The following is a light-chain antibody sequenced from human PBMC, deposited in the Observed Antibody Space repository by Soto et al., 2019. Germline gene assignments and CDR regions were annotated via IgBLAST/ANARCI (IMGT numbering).Light chain of an antibody. J-gene: IGKJ1*01. V-gene: IGKV1-5*03. CDR3: QQYNDYSWT. CDR2: KAS. Sequence: DIQMTQSPSTLSASVGDRVTITCRASQSISYWLAWYQQKPGKAPNLLIYKASTLEIGVPSRFSGSGSGTEFTLTISSLQPDDVATYYCQQYNDYSWTFGQGTKVDIK. CDR1: QSISYW.